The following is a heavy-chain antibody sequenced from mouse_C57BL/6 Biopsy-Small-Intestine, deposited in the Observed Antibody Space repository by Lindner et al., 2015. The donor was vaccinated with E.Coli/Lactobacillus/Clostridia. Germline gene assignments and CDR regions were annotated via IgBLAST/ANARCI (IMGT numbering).Heavy chain of an antibody. J-gene: IGHJ2*01. CDR1: GYTFAYYT. CDR3: AREGLGNLIY. CDR2: INPTSDYT. Sequence: VQLQESGAELARPGASVKMSCKASGYTFAYYTMHWVKQRPGQGLEWTGSINPTSDYTKYNQKFKDKATLTADTSSSAAYMQLSSLTSEDSAVYYCAREGLGNLIYWGQGTTLTVSS. D-gene: IGHD2-1*01. V-gene: IGHV1-4*01.